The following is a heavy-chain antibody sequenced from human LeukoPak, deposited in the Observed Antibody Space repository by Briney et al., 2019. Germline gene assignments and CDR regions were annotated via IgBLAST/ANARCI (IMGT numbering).Heavy chain of an antibody. V-gene: IGHV1-2*02. J-gene: IGHJ6*03. CDR2: INPNSGGT. Sequence: GASVKVSCKASGGTFSSYAISWVRQAPGQGLEWMGWINPNSGGTNYAQKFQGRVTMTRDTSINTAYMELSRLRSDDTAVYYCASTPQSRYCTNGVCPISYMDVWGKGTTVTVSS. D-gene: IGHD2-8*01. CDR1: GGTFSSYA. CDR3: ASTPQSRYCTNGVCPISYMDV.